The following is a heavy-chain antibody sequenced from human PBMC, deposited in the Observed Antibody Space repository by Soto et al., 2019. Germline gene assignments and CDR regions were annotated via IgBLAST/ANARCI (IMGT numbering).Heavy chain of an antibody. CDR2: INHNGRT. J-gene: IGHJ5*02. CDR1: DGSFSGYY. CDR3: GSGSSYIKWLDP. Sequence: QVQLQQWGAGLLKPSETLSLTCAVYDGSFSGYYWNWIRQYPGKGLEWIGEINHNGRTNYNPSRESRVTISVDTSKNQFSLKMRSVTAADTAVYYCGSGSSYIKWLDPWGQGTPVTVSS. D-gene: IGHD3-10*01. V-gene: IGHV4-34*01.